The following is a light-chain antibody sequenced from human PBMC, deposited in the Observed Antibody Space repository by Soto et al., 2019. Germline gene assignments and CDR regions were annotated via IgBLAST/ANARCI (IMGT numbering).Light chain of an antibody. CDR2: EVS. Sequence: QSALTQPASLSGSPGQSITISCTGSRSDVGGYNYVSWYRQHPGKVPKLMIYEVSHRPSGISNRFSGSKSGNTAALTISGLQAEDEADYYCSSYTSSTTYVVFGGGTKLTVL. V-gene: IGLV2-14*01. J-gene: IGLJ2*01. CDR3: SSYTSSTTYVV. CDR1: RSDVGGYNY.